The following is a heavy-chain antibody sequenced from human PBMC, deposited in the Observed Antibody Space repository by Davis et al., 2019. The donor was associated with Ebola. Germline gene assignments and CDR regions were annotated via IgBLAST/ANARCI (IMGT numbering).Heavy chain of an antibody. D-gene: IGHD3-22*01. J-gene: IGHJ4*02. Sequence: PGGSLRLSCAASGFTFSSYAMSWVRQAPGKGLEWVSAISGSGGSTYYADSVKGRFTISRDNSKNTLYLQMNSLRAEDTAVYYCAKSGGYYDSSGLCFDYWGQGTLVTVSS. CDR2: ISGSGGST. V-gene: IGHV3-23*01. CDR1: GFTFSSYA. CDR3: AKSGGYYDSSGLCFDY.